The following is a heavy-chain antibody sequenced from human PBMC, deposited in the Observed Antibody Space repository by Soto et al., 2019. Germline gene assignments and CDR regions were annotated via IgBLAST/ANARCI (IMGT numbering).Heavy chain of an antibody. V-gene: IGHV1-8*01. CDR1: GYSFTNND. Sequence: ASVKVSCKASGYSFTNNDVTWVRQATGQGLEWMGWMNPGSGDTGYAQKFQGRVAMTRDISIATAYMELSSLRSDDTAIYYCARMATFGSLNWFDPWGQGTLVTVSS. CDR2: MNPGSGDT. D-gene: IGHD3-16*01. CDR3: ARMATFGSLNWFDP. J-gene: IGHJ5*02.